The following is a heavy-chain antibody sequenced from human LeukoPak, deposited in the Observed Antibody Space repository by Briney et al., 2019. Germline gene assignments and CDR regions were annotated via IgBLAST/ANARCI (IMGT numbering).Heavy chain of an antibody. V-gene: IGHV4-59*08. J-gene: IGHJ4*02. D-gene: IGHD6-19*01. CDR3: ARHPFSAPFDY. Sequence: SETLSLTCTVSGGSIINYYWSWIRQPPGKGLQWIGYIFNSGDDRYDPSLRSRVTVSLDTSKNQVSLKMTSVSAADTATYYCARHPFSAPFDYWGQGILVTVSS. CDR2: IFNSGDD. CDR1: GGSIINYY.